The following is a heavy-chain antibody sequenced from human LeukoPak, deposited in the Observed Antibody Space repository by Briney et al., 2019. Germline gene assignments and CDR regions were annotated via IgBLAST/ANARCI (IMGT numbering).Heavy chain of an antibody. V-gene: IGHV4-59*08. CDR3: ARGGNGDYLYFDY. Sequence: SETLSLTCTVSGGSISSYYWSWIRQPPGKGLEWIGYIYYSGSTNYNPSLKSRVTISVDTSKNQFSLKLSSVAAADTAVYYCARGGNGDYLYFDYWGQGTLVTVSS. CDR2: IYYSGST. CDR1: GGSISSYY. D-gene: IGHD4-17*01. J-gene: IGHJ4*02.